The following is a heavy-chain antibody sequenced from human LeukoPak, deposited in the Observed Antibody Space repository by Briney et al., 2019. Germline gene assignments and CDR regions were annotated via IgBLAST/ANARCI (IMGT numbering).Heavy chain of an antibody. J-gene: IGHJ6*03. V-gene: IGHV3-11*01. CDR2: ISSSGSTI. D-gene: IGHD1-26*01. CDR1: GFTFSDYY. CDR3: ARVVGAPYYYYYMDV. Sequence: GGSLRLSCAASGFTFSDYYMSWIRQAPGKGLEWVSYISSSGSTIYYADSVKGRFTISRDNAKNSLYLQMNSLRAEDTAVYYCARVVGAPYYYYYMDVWGKGTTVTVSS.